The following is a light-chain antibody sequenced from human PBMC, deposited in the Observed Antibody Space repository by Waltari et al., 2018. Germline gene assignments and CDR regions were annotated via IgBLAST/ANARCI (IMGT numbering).Light chain of an antibody. CDR2: EDN. Sequence: SHELTQPPSVSVSPGQPARITCSGDALPTKYNYWYQQKSGQAPVMIIYEDNKRPSGIPDRFSGSSSGTLATLTISGTLVEDEGDYYCYSTDTSSFPLFGGGTKLTVL. CDR3: YSTDTSSFPL. CDR1: ALPTKY. V-gene: IGLV3-10*01. J-gene: IGLJ3*02.